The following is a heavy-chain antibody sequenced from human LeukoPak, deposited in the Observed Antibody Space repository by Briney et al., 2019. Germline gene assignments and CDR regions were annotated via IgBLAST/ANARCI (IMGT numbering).Heavy chain of an antibody. D-gene: IGHD4-23*01. CDR2: TYDSGAT. Sequence: SETLSLTCAVSGGSISSSSSICWTWVRQPPGKGLEWIGETYDSGATNYNPSLKSRVTMLLDKSKNQFSLKLNSVTAADTAVYYCARNGGNSDYDYWGQGTLVTVSA. J-gene: IGHJ4*02. CDR3: ARNGGNSDYDY. CDR1: GGSISSSSSIC. V-gene: IGHV4-4*02.